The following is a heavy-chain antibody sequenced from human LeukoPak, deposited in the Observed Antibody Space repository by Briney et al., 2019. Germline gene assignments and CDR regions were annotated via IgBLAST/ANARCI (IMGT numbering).Heavy chain of an antibody. V-gene: IGHV4-61*02. CDR1: GGSISSGGYY. CDR3: ARDEGFYYYYMDV. J-gene: IGHJ6*03. CDR2: IYTSGST. Sequence: SQTLSLTCTVSGGSISSGGYYWSWIRQPAGKGLERIGRIYTSGSTNYNPSLKSRVTISVDTSKNQFSLKLSSVTAADTAVYYCARDEGFYYYYMDVWGKGTTVTVSS.